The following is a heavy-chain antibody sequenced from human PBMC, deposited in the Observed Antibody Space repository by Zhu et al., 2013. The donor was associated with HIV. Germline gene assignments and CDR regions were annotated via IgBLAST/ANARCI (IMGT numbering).Heavy chain of an antibody. V-gene: IGHV1-46*01. CDR2: IYPSTSNT. CDR3: ATEGNPXQLLGGPQFYFDR. J-gene: IGHJ4*02. D-gene: IGHD3-10*01. Sequence: QVKLVQSGAEVKKPGASVRVSCKTSGYTFINYHMHWVRQAPGQGLEWIGVIYPSTSNTNHAQNFQGRVTMTRDTSTSTVYMDLSSLRYDDTAVYYCATEGNPXQLLGGPQFYFDRWGQGTLVTVSS. CDR1: GYTFINYH.